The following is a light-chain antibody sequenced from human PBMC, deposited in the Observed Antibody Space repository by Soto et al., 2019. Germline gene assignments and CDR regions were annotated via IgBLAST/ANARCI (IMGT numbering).Light chain of an antibody. V-gene: IGKV1-5*01. CDR3: QQYNSYRT. J-gene: IGKJ1*01. Sequence: DIQMTQSPSTLSASVGDRVTITCRASQSISSGLAWYQQKPGKAPKLLIHDASTLESGVPSRFSGSGSWTEFILTISSLQPDDFATYYCQQYNSYRTFGQGTKVDI. CDR2: DAS. CDR1: QSISSG.